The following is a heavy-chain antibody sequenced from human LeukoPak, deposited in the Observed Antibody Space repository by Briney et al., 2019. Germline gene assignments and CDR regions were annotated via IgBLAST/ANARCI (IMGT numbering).Heavy chain of an antibody. J-gene: IGHJ6*02. Sequence: SETLSLTCTVSGGSISTYYWSWIRQPPGKGLEWIGFIYYSGSTSYNSSLKSRVTISLDTPKYQFSLKLSSLTAADTAVYYCARSFDSRGYYFYGMDVWGQGTTVTVSS. D-gene: IGHD3-22*01. CDR1: GGSISTYY. CDR3: ARSFDSRGYYFYGMDV. V-gene: IGHV4-59*01. CDR2: IYYSGST.